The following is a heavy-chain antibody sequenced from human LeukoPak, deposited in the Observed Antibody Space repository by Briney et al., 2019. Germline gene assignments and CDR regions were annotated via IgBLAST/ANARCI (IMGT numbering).Heavy chain of an antibody. CDR2: INHSGST. CDR3: ARLAAAGTC. Sequence: SETLSLTCAVYGGSFSGYYWSWIRQPPGKGLEWIGEINHSGSTNYDPSLKSRVTISVDTSKNQFSLKLSSVTAADTAVYYCARLAAAGTCWGQGTLVTVSS. CDR1: GGSFSGYY. V-gene: IGHV4-34*01. J-gene: IGHJ4*02. D-gene: IGHD6-13*01.